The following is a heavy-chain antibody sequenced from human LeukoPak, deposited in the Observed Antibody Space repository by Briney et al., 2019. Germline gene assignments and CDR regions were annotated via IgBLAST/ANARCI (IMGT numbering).Heavy chain of an antibody. Sequence: SETLSHTCTVSGGSISSSSYYWGWIRQPPGKGLEWIGYIYYSGSTNYNPSLKSRVTISVDTSKNQFSLKLTSVTAADTAVYYCARTTEGGYTYGYFYYYYMDVWGKGTTVTISS. CDR2: IYYSGST. J-gene: IGHJ6*03. D-gene: IGHD5-18*01. CDR3: ARTTEGGYTYGYFYYYYMDV. V-gene: IGHV4-61*05. CDR1: GGSISSSSYY.